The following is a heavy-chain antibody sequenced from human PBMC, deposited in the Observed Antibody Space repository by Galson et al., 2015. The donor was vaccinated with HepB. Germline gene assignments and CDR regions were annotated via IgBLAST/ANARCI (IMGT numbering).Heavy chain of an antibody. CDR1: GYTLTSFG. CDR3: ARSKYPVDY. CDR2: ITTFNGNT. D-gene: IGHD2-2*01. V-gene: IGHV1-18*01. Sequence: SVKVSCKASGYTLTSFGLSWVRQAPGQGLEWMGWITTFNGNTNYAQKFQGRVTMTIDTSTSTAYMELRNLRSDDTAVYYCARSKYPVDYWGQGTLVTVS. J-gene: IGHJ4*02.